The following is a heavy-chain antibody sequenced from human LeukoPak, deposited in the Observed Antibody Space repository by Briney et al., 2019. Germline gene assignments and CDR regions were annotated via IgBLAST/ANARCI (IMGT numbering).Heavy chain of an antibody. J-gene: IGHJ4*02. CDR2: ISGSGDGI. CDR3: AKSGTTARPPFDY. Sequence: GGSLRLSCAASGFTFSSYAMSWVRQAPGKGLEWVSVISGSGDGIYYGDSVKGRFTISRDNSKSTLYLQMNSLRAEDTAVYYCAKSGTTARPPFDYWGQGTLVTVSS. CDR1: GFTFSSYA. V-gene: IGHV3-23*01. D-gene: IGHD1-1*01.